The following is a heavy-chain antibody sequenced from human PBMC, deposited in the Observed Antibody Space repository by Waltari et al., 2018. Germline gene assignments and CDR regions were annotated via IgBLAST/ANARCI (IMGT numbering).Heavy chain of an antibody. CDR3: ARLVGGFGVVVIHAIDY. Sequence: QLQLQESGPGLVKPSETLSLTCPVSGGSIPTRRYYWSWIRRPTGKGLEWIGSTYYSGSTYYNPALKSRVTISVDTSKNQFSLKLSSVTAADTAVYYCARLVGGFGVVVIHAIDYWGQGTLVTVSS. D-gene: IGHD3-22*01. CDR1: GGSIPTRRYY. J-gene: IGHJ4*02. CDR2: TYYSGST. V-gene: IGHV4-39*01.